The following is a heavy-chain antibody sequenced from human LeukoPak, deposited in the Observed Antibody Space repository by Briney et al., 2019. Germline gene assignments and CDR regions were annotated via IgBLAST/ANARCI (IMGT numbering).Heavy chain of an antibody. CDR3: ARAGGPNYYYYYMDV. J-gene: IGHJ6*03. V-gene: IGHV3-66*01. Sequence: PGGSLRLSCAASGFTVSSNYMSWVRQAPGKGLEWVSVIYSGGSTYYADSVKGRFTISRDNSKNTLYLQMNSLRAEDTAVYYCARAGGPNYYYYYMDVWGKGTTVTVSS. D-gene: IGHD4-23*01. CDR2: IYSGGST. CDR1: GFTVSSNY.